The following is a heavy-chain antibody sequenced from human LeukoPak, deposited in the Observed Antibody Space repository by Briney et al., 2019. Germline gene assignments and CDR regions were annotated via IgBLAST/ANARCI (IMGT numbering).Heavy chain of an antibody. J-gene: IGHJ4*02. CDR3: ARALYWSSWTLVFDY. CDR1: GDSISSGDYY. D-gene: IGHD6-13*01. V-gene: IGHV4-61*02. CDR2: ISSSGST. Sequence: PSQTLSLTCTVSGDSISSGDYYWSWIRQPAGKGLEWIGRISSSGSTNYNPSLKSRVTISVDTSKNQFSLKLNSVTAADTAVYYCARALYWSSWTLVFDYWGQGTLVTVSS.